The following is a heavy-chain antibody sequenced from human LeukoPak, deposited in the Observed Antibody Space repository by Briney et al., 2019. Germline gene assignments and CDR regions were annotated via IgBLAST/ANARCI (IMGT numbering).Heavy chain of an antibody. CDR2: IKLDGSEK. J-gene: IGHJ4*02. CDR3: ARNAPLDY. V-gene: IGHV3-7*01. Sequence: GSLRLSCVASGFTFSNSWMSWVRQAPGKGLEWLAFIKLDGSEKYYVDSVKGRFTVSRDNAKESLYLQMNILRVEDTPVYYCARNAPLDYWGQGTLVTVSS. D-gene: IGHD2-2*01. CDR1: GFTFSNSW.